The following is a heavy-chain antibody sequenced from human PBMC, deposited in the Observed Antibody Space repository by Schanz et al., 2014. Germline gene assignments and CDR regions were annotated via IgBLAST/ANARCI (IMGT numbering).Heavy chain of an antibody. CDR1: GYTFPNYG. J-gene: IGHJ5*01. V-gene: IGHV1-2*06. CDR3: ARDSDVSKYNLFDS. Sequence: QVQLVQSGSELKKPGASVKVSCKASGYTFPNYGINWVRQAPGQGLEWMGRINPNSGGSNYAQKFQGRVTMTRDTSISTVYMELTRLTFDDTAIYYCARDSDVSKYNLFDSWGQGTLVTVSS. CDR2: INPNSGGS.